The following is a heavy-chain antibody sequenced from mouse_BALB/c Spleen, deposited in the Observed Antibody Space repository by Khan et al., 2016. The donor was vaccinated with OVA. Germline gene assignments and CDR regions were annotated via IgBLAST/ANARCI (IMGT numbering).Heavy chain of an antibody. CDR2: ISSGGDYT. V-gene: IGHV5-6*01. J-gene: IGHJ3*01. CDR3: ASHLTGSFAY. CDR1: GFSFSSYS. D-gene: IGHD4-1*01. Sequence: EVQLVESGGDLVRPGGSLKLSCAASGFSFSSYSMSWVRQTPDKRLEWVATISSGGDYTYYPDSVKERFTIFRDNAKNTLYLHMSSLKSEDTAIYYCASHLTGSFAYWGQGTLVTVSA.